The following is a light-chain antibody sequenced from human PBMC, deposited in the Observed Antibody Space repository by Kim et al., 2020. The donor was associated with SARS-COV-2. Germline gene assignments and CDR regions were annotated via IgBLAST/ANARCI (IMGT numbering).Light chain of an antibody. CDR1: QSVLFNSNKKNY. J-gene: IGKJ4*01. V-gene: IGKV4-1*01. CDR2: WAS. Sequence: ATINCKSSQSVLFNSNKKNYLASYQQKPGQPPKLLIAWASTRESGVPDRFSGSGSVTDFTLTISSLQAEDVAVYYCHQYWHVPLAFGGGTKVDIK. CDR3: HQYWHVPLA.